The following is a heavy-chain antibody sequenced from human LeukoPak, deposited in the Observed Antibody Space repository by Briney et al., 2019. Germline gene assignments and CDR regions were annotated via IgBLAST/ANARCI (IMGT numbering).Heavy chain of an antibody. J-gene: IGHJ4*02. D-gene: IGHD2-2*01. CDR2: IRYDGSNK. CDR3: AKGREVVPAAIHDY. V-gene: IGHV3-30*02. CDR1: GFTFSSYG. Sequence: PGGSLRLSCAASGFTFSSYGMHWVRQAPGKGLEWVAFIRYDGSNKYYADSVKGRFTISRDNSKNTLYLQMNSLRAEDTAAYYCAKGREVVPAAIHDYWGQGTLVTVSS.